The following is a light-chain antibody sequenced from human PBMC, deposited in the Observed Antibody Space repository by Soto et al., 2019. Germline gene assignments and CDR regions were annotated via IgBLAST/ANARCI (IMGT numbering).Light chain of an antibody. CDR2: DSS. CDR3: EQRSSWPLLT. J-gene: IGKJ4*01. CDR1: QSVSHY. Sequence: EIVLTQSPATLSLSPGERATLSCRASQSVSHYLAWFQQKPGQAPRLLIYDSSNRSTGIPVRFSGSGSGTGFILTISSRQHEDFAVYYCEQRSSWPLLTFGGGTKGEI. V-gene: IGKV3-11*01.